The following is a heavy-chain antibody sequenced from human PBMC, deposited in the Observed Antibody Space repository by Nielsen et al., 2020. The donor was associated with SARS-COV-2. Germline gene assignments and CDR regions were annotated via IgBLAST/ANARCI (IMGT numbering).Heavy chain of an antibody. D-gene: IGHD2-2*01. J-gene: IGHJ6*02. Sequence: WVRQAPGQGLEWMGRINPNSGGTNYAQKFQGRVTMTRDTSISTAYMELSRLRSDDTAVYYCARVRCSSTSCYPPDTYGMDVWGQGTTVTVSS. V-gene: IGHV1-2*06. CDR2: INPNSGGT. CDR3: ARVRCSSTSCYPPDTYGMDV.